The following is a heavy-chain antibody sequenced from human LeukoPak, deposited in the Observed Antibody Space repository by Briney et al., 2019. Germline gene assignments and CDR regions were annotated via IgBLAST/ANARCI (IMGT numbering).Heavy chain of an antibody. CDR3: ATLSTTLRRFDP. Sequence: SVKVSCKASGGTFSSYAISWVRQAPGQGLEWMGGIIPIFGTANYAQRFQGRVTITADESTSTAYMELSSLRSEDTAVYYCATLSTTLRRFDPWGQGTLVTVSS. CDR1: GGTFSSYA. V-gene: IGHV1-69*13. D-gene: IGHD2/OR15-2a*01. J-gene: IGHJ5*02. CDR2: IIPIFGTA.